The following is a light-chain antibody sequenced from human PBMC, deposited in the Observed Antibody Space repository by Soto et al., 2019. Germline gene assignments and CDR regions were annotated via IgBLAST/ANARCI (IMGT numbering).Light chain of an antibody. CDR2: DNN. V-gene: IGLV1-51*01. CDR1: SSNIGNNF. Sequence: QSVLTQPPSVSAAPGQKVTISCSGRSSNIGNNFVSWYQQLPGTAPKLLIYDNNKRPSGIPDRFSGSKSGTSATLGITGLQSGDEADYYCATWESSLRIVVFGGGTKVTVL. CDR3: ATWESSLRIVV. J-gene: IGLJ2*01.